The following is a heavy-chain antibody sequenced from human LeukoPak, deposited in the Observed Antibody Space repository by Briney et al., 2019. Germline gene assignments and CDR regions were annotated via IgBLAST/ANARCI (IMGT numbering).Heavy chain of an antibody. J-gene: IGHJ3*02. CDR1: GFTFSSYA. V-gene: IGHV3-23*01. CDR3: ANTVPVRLLEWFPHPFDI. Sequence: GGSLRLFCAASGFTFSSYAMSWVRQAPGKGLEWVSAISGSGGSTYYADSVKGRFTISRDNSKNTLYLQMNSLRAEDTAVYYGANTVPVRLLEWFPHPFDICGQGSMLTVSS. D-gene: IGHD3-3*01. CDR2: ISGSGGST.